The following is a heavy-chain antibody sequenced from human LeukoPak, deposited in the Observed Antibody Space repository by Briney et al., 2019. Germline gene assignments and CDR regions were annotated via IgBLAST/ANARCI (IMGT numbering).Heavy chain of an antibody. D-gene: IGHD2-15*01. CDR2: IYYSGST. J-gene: IGHJ6*02. CDR3: ARHSRYCSGGSCYLRHYYYGMDV. V-gene: IGHV4-30-4*01. Sequence: PSETLSLTCTVSGGSISSGDYYWSWIRQPPGKGLEWIGYIYYSGSTYYNPSLKSRVTISVDTSKNQFSLKLSSVTAADTAVYYCARHSRYCSGGSCYLRHYYYGMDVWGQGTTVTVSS. CDR1: GGSISSGDYY.